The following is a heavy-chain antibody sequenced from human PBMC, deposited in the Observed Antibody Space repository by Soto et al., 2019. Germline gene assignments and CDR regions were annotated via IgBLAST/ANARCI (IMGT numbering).Heavy chain of an antibody. J-gene: IGHJ3*02. CDR2: ISSSSSYI. CDR1: GFTFSSYS. CDR3: ASSPSLRTAFDI. V-gene: IGHV3-21*01. Sequence: EVQLVESGGGLVKPGGSLRLSCAASGFTFSSYSMNWVRQAPGKGLEWVSSISSSSSYIYYADSVKGRFTIYRDNAKNSLYLQMNSLRAEDTAVYYCASSPSLRTAFDIWGQGTMVTVSS.